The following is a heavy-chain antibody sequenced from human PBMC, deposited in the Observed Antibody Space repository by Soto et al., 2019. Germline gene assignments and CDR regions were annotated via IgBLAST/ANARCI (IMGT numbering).Heavy chain of an antibody. V-gene: IGHV5-51*01. CDR2: IYPGDSDT. D-gene: IGHD6-13*01. J-gene: IGHJ6*02. CDR3: VRGRGAAGTDSVQYYGMDV. CDR1: GYSFTNYW. Sequence: PGESPKLSCKGSGYSFTNYWIGWVRQMPGKGLEWMEIIYPGDSDTRYSPSFQGQVNIAADKAIRTAYLQWSRLKGSDTAMYYCVRGRGAAGTDSVQYYGMDVWGQGTTVTVSS.